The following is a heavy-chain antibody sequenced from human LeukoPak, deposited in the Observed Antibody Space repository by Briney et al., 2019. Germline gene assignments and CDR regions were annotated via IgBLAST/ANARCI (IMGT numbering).Heavy chain of an antibody. V-gene: IGHV1-2*02. D-gene: IGHD4-17*01. CDR3: ARGSTVTTIPYFYYFMDV. CDR2: INPNSGGT. CDR1: GYTFTDYY. J-gene: IGHJ6*03. Sequence: ASVKVSWKASGYTFTDYYMHWVRQDPGQGLEWMGWINPNSGGTNYAQKFQGRVTMTRDTSISTAYMELSRLRSDDTAVYYCARGSTVTTIPYFYYFMDVWGKGTTVTVSS.